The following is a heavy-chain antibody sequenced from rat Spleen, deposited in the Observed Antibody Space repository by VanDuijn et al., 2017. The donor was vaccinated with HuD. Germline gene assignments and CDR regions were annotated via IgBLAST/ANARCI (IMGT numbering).Heavy chain of an antibody. J-gene: IGHJ3*01. CDR3: ARQSSLFAY. V-gene: IGHV5-29*01. Sequence: EVQLVESGGGLVQPGGTLKLSCAASGITFSNYAMAWVRQAPTKGLEWVATINFDGSSTYYRDSVRGRFTISRDNAKSTLYLQMNSLRSEDTATYYCARQSSLFAYWGQGTLVTVSS. CDR1: GITFSNYA. CDR2: INFDGSST.